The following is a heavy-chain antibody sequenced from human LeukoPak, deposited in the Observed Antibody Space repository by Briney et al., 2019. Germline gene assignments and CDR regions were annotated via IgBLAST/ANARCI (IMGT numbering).Heavy chain of an antibody. J-gene: IGHJ4*02. CDR1: GFTFSSYW. CDR3: ARDRHYYDSSGYYVLFDY. V-gene: IGHV3-7*01. Sequence: GGSLRLSCAASGFTFSSYWMSWVRQAPGKGLEWVANIKQDRSEKYYVDSVKGRFTISRDNAKNSLYLQMNSLRAEDTAVYYCARDRHYYDSSGYYVLFDYWGQGTLVTVSS. CDR2: IKQDRSEK. D-gene: IGHD3-22*01.